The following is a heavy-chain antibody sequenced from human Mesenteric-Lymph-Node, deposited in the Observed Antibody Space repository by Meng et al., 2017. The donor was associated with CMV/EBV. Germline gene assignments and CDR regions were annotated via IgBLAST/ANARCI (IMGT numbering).Heavy chain of an antibody. CDR1: GFTFSSYS. V-gene: IGHV3-48*01. D-gene: IGHD2-2*02. Sequence: GESLKISCAASGFTFSSYSMNWVRQAPGKGLEWVSYISSSSSTIYYADSVKGRFTISRDNSNNTLYLQMNSLRPEDAAVYSCARDHCSSTGCYKGNWFDPWGQGTLVTVSS. CDR3: ARDHCSSTGCYKGNWFDP. CDR2: ISSSSSTI. J-gene: IGHJ5*02.